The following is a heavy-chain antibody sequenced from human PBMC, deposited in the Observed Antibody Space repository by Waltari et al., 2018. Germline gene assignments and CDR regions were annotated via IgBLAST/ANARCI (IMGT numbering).Heavy chain of an antibody. CDR3: ARRRGDYSDFNY. Sequence: EVRLVQSGAEVKKPGESLKISCQASGYTFSDYWIGWVRQMPGKGLEWMGVNYPGDSYTQYSPSFPGQVTISVDKSINTAYLHWSSLKASDTAIYFCARRRGDYSDFNYWGQGTLVTVSS. D-gene: IGHD4-4*01. CDR2: NYPGDSYT. CDR1: GYTFSDYW. V-gene: IGHV5-51*01. J-gene: IGHJ4*02.